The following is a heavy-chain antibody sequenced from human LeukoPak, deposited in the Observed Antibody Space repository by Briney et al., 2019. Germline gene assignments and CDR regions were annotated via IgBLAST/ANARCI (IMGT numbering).Heavy chain of an antibody. D-gene: IGHD3-9*01. CDR2: INHSGST. V-gene: IGHV4-34*01. J-gene: IGHJ6*03. Sequence: SETLSLTCAVYGGSFSGYYWSWIRQPPGEGLEWIGEINHSGSTNYNPSLKSRVTISVDTSKNQFSLKLSSVTAADTAVYYCARRGILTGYRLYYYYYYYMDVWGKGTTVTISS. CDR3: ARRGILTGYRLYYYYYYYMDV. CDR1: GGSFSGYY.